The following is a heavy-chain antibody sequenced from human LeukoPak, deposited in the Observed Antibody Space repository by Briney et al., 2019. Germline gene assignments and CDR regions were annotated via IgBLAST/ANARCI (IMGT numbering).Heavy chain of an antibody. CDR2: IIPIFGTA. CDR3: ARVAAAGTWWFDP. CDR1: GGTFSSYA. D-gene: IGHD6-13*01. Sequence: GSSVKVSCKASGGTFSSYAISWVRQAPGQGLEWMGGIIPIFGTANYAQKFQGRVTITADESTSTAYMELSSLRSEDTAVYYCARVAAAGTWWFDPWAREPWSPSPQ. V-gene: IGHV1-69*01. J-gene: IGHJ5*02.